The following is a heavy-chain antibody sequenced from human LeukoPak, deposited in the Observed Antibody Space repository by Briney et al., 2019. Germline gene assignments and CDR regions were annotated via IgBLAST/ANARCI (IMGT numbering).Heavy chain of an antibody. V-gene: IGHV1-46*01. Sequence: ASVKVSCKASGYTFTSYYMHWVRQAPGQGLEWMGIINPSGGSTSYAQKFQGRVTMTRDTSTSTVYMELSSLRSEDTAVYYCARDDCYCSGGSCYSCYYYGMDVWGQGTTVTVSS. D-gene: IGHD2-15*01. J-gene: IGHJ6*02. CDR2: INPSGGST. CDR3: ARDDCYCSGGSCYSCYYYGMDV. CDR1: GYTFTSYY.